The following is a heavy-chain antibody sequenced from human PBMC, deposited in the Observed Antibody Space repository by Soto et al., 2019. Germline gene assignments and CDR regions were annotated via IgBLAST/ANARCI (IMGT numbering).Heavy chain of an antibody. V-gene: IGHV3-33*01. D-gene: IGHD3-10*01. CDR2: IWYDGSNK. CDR1: GFTFSSYG. CDR3: ARKLDMVRGTYNWFDP. J-gene: IGHJ5*02. Sequence: GGSLRLSCAASGFTFSSYGMHWVRQAPGKGLEWVAVIWYDGSNKYYADSVKGRFTISRDNSKNTLYLQMNSLRAEDTAVYYCARKLDMVRGTYNWFDPWGQGTLVTVSS.